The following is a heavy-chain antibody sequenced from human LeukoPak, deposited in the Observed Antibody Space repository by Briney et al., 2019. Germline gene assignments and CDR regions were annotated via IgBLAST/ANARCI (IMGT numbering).Heavy chain of an antibody. CDR1: GFTFSSYG. Sequence: PGGSLRLSCAASGFTFSSYGMHWVRQAPGKGLEWVAVMSYDGSNKYYVDSVKGRFTISRDNSNNTLYLQMNSLRSDDTAVYYCLGYDSSGEAAFDIWGQGTMVTVSS. D-gene: IGHD3-22*01. CDR3: LGYDSSGEAAFDI. J-gene: IGHJ3*02. V-gene: IGHV3-30*03. CDR2: MSYDGSNK.